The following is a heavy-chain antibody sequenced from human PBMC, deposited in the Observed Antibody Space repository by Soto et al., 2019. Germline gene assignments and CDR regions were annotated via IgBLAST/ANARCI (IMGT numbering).Heavy chain of an antibody. CDR3: ARVRYNWNHYYFDY. V-gene: IGHV4-31*03. Sequence: QVQLQESGPGLVKPSQTLSLTCTVSGGSISSGGYYWSWIRQHPGKGLEWIGYIYYSGSTYYNPSLMGRVTISVDTSKNQFSLKLSSVTAADTAVYYCARVRYNWNHYYFDYWGQGTLVTVSS. J-gene: IGHJ4*02. CDR2: IYYSGST. CDR1: GGSISSGGYY. D-gene: IGHD1-20*01.